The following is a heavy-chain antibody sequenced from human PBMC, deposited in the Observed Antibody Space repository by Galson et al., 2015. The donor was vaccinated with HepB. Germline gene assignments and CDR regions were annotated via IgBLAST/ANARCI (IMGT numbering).Heavy chain of an antibody. D-gene: IGHD6-19*01. CDR1: GFTFSSSG. CDR2: IWYDGSNK. V-gene: IGHV3-33*08. J-gene: IGHJ4*02. CDR3: ARAVAGGYFDY. Sequence: SLRLSCAASGFTFSSSGMHWVRQAPGKGLEWVAVIWYDGSNKYYADSVKGRFTISRDNSKNPLYLQMNSLRAEDTAVYYCARAVAGGYFDYWGQGTLATVSS.